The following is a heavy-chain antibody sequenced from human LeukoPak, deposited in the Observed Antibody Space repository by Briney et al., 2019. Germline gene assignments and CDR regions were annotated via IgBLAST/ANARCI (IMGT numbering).Heavy chain of an antibody. D-gene: IGHD3-16*02. CDR2: INPNSGGT. CDR1: GYTFTDYY. V-gene: IGHV1-2*02. J-gene: IGHJ4*02. CDR3: ARGYDYVWGSYRSYYFDY. Sequence: ASVKVSCKASGYTFTDYYMHWVRQAPGQGLEWMGWINPNSGGTNYAQKFQGRVTMTRDTSISTAYMELSRLRSDDTAVYYCARGYDYVWGSYRSYYFDYWGQGTLVTVSS.